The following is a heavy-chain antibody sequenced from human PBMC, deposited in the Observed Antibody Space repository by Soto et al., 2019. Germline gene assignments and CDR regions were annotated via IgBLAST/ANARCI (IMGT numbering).Heavy chain of an antibody. V-gene: IGHV3-15*07. CDR1: GFTFSNAW. Sequence: GGSLRLSCAASGFTFSNAWMNWVRQAPGKGLEWVGRIKSKTDGGTTDYAAPVKGRFTISRDDSKNTLYLQMNSLKTEDTAVYYCTTDTPITIFGVAYDAFDIWGQGTMVTVSS. D-gene: IGHD3-3*01. CDR3: TTDTPITIFGVAYDAFDI. CDR2: IKSKTDGGTT. J-gene: IGHJ3*02.